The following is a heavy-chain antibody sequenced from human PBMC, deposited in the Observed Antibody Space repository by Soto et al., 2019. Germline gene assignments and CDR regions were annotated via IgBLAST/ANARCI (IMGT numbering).Heavy chain of an antibody. V-gene: IGHV1-2*02. J-gene: IGHJ3*02. D-gene: IGHD2-15*01. CDR2: INPNSGGT. Sequence: QVQLVQSGAEVKKPGASVKVSCKASGYTFTGYYMHWVRQAPGQGLEWMGWINPNSGGTNYAQKCQGRVTMTRDTSISTAYMELSRLRSDDTAVYYCARGDCSGGSCYPQIWGQGTMVTVSS. CDR1: GYTFTGYY. CDR3: ARGDCSGGSCYPQI.